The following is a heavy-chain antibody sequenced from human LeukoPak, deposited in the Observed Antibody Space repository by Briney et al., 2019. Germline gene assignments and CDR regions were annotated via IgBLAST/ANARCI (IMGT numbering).Heavy chain of an antibody. CDR3: ARRQKRMPFDY. Sequence: SETLSLSCAVYGGSFSSYYWSWIRQPPGKGLEWIGEINHSGSTNYNPSLESRVTISVDTSKNQFSLKLSSVTAADTAVYYCARRQKRMPFDYWGQGTLVTVSS. D-gene: IGHD2-2*01. J-gene: IGHJ4*02. CDR2: INHSGST. CDR1: GGSFSSYY. V-gene: IGHV4-34*01.